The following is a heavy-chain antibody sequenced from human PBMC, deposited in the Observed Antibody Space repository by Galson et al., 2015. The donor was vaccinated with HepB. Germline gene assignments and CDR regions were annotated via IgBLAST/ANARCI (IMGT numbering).Heavy chain of an antibody. J-gene: IGHJ6*02. CDR2: MSYDGANI. V-gene: IGHV3-30-3*01. CDR3: ARDSCISTRCHHSGVYYYYGMDV. D-gene: IGHD2-2*01. Sequence: SLRLSCAASGFTFSSYAMHWVRQAPGKGLEWVATMSYDGANIYYADSVKGRFTTSRDNAKSSLYLQMNSLRAEDTAVYHCARDSCISTRCHHSGVYYYYGMDVWRQGTTVTVSS. CDR1: GFTFSSYA.